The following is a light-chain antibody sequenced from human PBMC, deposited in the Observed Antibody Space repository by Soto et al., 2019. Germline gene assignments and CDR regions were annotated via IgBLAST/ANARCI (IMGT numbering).Light chain of an antibody. CDR2: DVN. CDR1: SSNVGAYNY. J-gene: IGLJ2*01. Sequence: QSVLTQPASVSGSPGQSITISCTGTSSNVGAYNYVSWYQQHPGKAPKLMIYDVNNRPSGVSNRFSGSKSGNTASLTISGLQAEDEADYYCSSYTLSSTVVFGGGTQLTVL. CDR3: SSYTLSSTVV. V-gene: IGLV2-14*01.